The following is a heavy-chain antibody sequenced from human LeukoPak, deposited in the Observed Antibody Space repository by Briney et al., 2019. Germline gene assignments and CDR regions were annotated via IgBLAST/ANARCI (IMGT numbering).Heavy chain of an antibody. CDR3: ASGPYQLLLNY. CDR1: GDSISSYS. V-gene: IGHV4-59*01. Sequence: PSETLSLTCTVSGDSISSYSWSWVRQPPGRGLEWIGYIYYSGSTTYNPSLKSRVTISLDTSKNQFSLKLSSVTAADTAVYYCASGPYQLLLNYWGQGTLVTVSS. D-gene: IGHD2-2*01. J-gene: IGHJ4*02. CDR2: IYYSGST.